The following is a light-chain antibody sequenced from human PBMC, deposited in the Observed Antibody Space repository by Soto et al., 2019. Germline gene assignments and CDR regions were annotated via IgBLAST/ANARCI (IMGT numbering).Light chain of an antibody. V-gene: IGKV3D-20*02. CDR2: AVS. CDR1: RSVSSNY. J-gene: IGKJ5*01. Sequence: VLTQSPGTLSLSPGERATLSCRASRSVSSNYLGWYQQKPGQAPRLLIYAVSTRATGIPDRFSGSGSGTDFTLTISRLEPEDFAVYYCQQRSNWPRTFGQGTRLEIK. CDR3: QQRSNWPRT.